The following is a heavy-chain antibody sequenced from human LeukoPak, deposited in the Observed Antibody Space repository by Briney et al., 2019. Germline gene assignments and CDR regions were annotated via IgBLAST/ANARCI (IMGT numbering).Heavy chain of an antibody. Sequence: ASVTVTCKASGYSFTSYYMHWVRQAPGQGLEWMGIINPSGGSTSCAQKFQGRATMTRDTSTSTVYMELSSLRSEDTAVYYCARLGCSGGSCHFDYWGQGTLVTVSS. J-gene: IGHJ4*02. CDR1: GYSFTSYY. D-gene: IGHD2-15*01. CDR2: INPSGGST. CDR3: ARLGCSGGSCHFDY. V-gene: IGHV1-46*01.